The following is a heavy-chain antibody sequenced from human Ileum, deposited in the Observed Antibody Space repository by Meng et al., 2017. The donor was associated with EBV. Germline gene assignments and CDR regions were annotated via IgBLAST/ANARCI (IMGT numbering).Heavy chain of an antibody. V-gene: IGHV7-4-1*02. J-gene: IGHJ4*02. CDR3: ARDSEAADY. Sequence: VQLVQSWLGFKKPGASVRISCKASGYTFTTYGMNWVRQAPGQGLEWMGRINTNTGKPTYAQGLTGRFVFSLDTSVSTAYLQISSLKAEDTAVYYCARDSEAADYWGQGTLVTVSS. CDR1: GYTFTTYG. CDR2: INTNTGKP. D-gene: IGHD6-25*01.